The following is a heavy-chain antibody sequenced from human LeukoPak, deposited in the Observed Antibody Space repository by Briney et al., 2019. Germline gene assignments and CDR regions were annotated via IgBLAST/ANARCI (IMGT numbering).Heavy chain of an antibody. D-gene: IGHD3-16*02. CDR1: GGTFSSYA. CDR2: IIPILGIA. J-gene: IGHJ4*02. V-gene: IGHV1-69*04. CDR3: ARDNPFGGVIDTFDY. Sequence: ASVRVSCKASGGTFSSYAISWVRQAPGQALEWMGRIIPILGIANYAQKFQGRVTITADKSTSTAYMELSSLRSEDTAVYYCARDNPFGGVIDTFDYWGQGTLVTVSS.